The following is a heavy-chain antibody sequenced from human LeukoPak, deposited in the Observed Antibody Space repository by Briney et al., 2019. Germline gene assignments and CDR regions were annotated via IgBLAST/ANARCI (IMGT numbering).Heavy chain of an antibody. V-gene: IGHV3-23*01. CDR3: AKGGNSGNY. D-gene: IGHD4-23*01. CDR1: GFTFSSYA. CDR2: INDSGGSK. Sequence: HTGGSLRLSCAASGFTFSSYAMSWVRQAPGKGLEWVSGINDSGGSKSHTDSVKGRFTISRDNSRNTLYLQMNSLRVEDTAVYYCAKGGNSGNYWGQGTLVTLSS. J-gene: IGHJ4*02.